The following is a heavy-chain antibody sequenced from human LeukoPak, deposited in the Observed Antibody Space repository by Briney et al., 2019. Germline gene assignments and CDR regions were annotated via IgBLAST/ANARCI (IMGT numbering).Heavy chain of an antibody. CDR3: ARPSCSGGSCYYTH. CDR2: IYSGGST. J-gene: IGHJ4*02. CDR1: GFIVSSNY. Sequence: GGSLRPSCAASGFIVSSNYMSWVRQAPGKGLEWVSVIYSGGSTYYADSVRGRFTISRDSSKNTLSLQMNSVRAEDAAVYYCARPSCSGGSCYYTHWGQGTLVTVSS. D-gene: IGHD2-15*01. V-gene: IGHV3-53*01.